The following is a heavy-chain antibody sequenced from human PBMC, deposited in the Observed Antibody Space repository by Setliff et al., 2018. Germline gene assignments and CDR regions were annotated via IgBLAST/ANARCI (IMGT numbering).Heavy chain of an antibody. CDR2: INTNSGTT. D-gene: IGHD1-1*01. CDR1: GYSFTNYD. CDR3: ARGLHVGSYTSL. Sequence: ASVKVSCKASGYSFTNYDINWVRQVTGQGLEWLGWINTNSGTTGRAQKFQDGVTMTRDPSITTAYMELSSLRSDDSAVYFCARGLHVGSYTSLWGQGTLVTVSS. V-gene: IGHV1-8*02. J-gene: IGHJ4*02.